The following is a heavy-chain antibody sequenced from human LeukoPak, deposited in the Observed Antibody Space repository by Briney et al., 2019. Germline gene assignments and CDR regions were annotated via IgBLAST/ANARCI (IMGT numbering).Heavy chain of an antibody. CDR3: AKGPYRSSSRGWFDP. CDR1: GFTFSTYA. Sequence: GGSLRLSCSASGFTFSTYAMSWVRQAPGKGLVWVSAISSGGSTYYADSVKGRFTISRDNSKNTLFLQMNSLRAEDTAVYYCAKGPYRSSSRGWFDPWGQGTLVTASS. V-gene: IGHV3-23*01. J-gene: IGHJ5*02. CDR2: ISSGGST. D-gene: IGHD6-6*01.